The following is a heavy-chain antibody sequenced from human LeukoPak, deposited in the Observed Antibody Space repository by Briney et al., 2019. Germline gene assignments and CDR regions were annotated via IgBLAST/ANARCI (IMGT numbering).Heavy chain of an antibody. CDR3: ARAGIVARRGGVFDY. D-gene: IGHD6-6*01. CDR1: GGSFSGYY. Sequence: MPSETLSLTCAVYGGSFSGYYWSWIRQPPGKGLEWIGVINHSGSTNYNPSLKSRVTISVDTSKNQFSLKLSSVTAADTAVYYCARAGIVARRGGVFDYWGQGTLVTVPS. J-gene: IGHJ4*02. V-gene: IGHV4-34*01. CDR2: INHSGST.